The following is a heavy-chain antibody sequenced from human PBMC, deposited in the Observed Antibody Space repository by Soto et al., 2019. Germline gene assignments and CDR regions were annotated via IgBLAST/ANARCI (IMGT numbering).Heavy chain of an antibody. J-gene: IGHJ5*02. CDR1: GFTFSNSW. Sequence: PGGSLRLSCAASGFTFSNSWMHWVCQAPGKGLMWVSRINPDGSATTYVGSVKGRFTISRDNAKNTLFLQINSLTAEDTAVYYCVKEAMTGNSFDRWGQGTLVTVS. CDR2: INPDGSAT. V-gene: IGHV3-74*03. CDR3: VKEAMTGNSFDR. D-gene: IGHD3-9*01.